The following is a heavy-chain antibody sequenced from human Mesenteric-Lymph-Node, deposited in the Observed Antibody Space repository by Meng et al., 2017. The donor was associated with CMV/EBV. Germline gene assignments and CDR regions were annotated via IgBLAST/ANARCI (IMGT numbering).Heavy chain of an antibody. J-gene: IGHJ4*02. CDR1: GFSFTDYS. Sequence: GESLKISCAASGFSFTDYSMNWIRQAPGKGLEWISYMRSTGSPIYYADSVKGRFTISRDNAKKSVYLEMNSLTAEDTAVYYCARGWGYFDYWGQGTLVTVSS. CDR2: MRSTGSPI. V-gene: IGHV3-11*01. D-gene: IGHD3-16*01. CDR3: ARGWGYFDY.